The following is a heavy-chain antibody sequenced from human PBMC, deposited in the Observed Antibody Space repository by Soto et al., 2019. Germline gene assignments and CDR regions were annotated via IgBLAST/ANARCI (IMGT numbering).Heavy chain of an antibody. D-gene: IGHD6-6*01. CDR3: AKVVPQSIAAQGWFDP. V-gene: IGHV3-23*01. Sequence: GGSLRLSCAASGFTFSSYAMSWVRQAPGKGLEWVSAISGSGGSTYYTDSVKGRFTISRDNSKNTLYLQMNSLRAEDTAVYYCAKVVPQSIAAQGWFDPWGQGTLVTVSS. CDR1: GFTFSSYA. CDR2: ISGSGGST. J-gene: IGHJ5*02.